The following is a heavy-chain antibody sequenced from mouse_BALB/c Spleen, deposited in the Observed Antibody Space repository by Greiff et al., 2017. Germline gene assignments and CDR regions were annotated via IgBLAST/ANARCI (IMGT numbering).Heavy chain of an antibody. CDR1: GFTFSSFG. D-gene: IGHD2-14*01. CDR2: ISSGSSTI. J-gene: IGHJ1*01. Sequence: EVHLVESGGGLVQPGGSRKLSCAASGFTFSSFGMHWVRQAPEKGLEWVAYISSGSSTIYYADTVKGRFTISRDNPKNTLFLQMTSLRSEDTAMYYCARGVRRGYFDVWGAGTTVTVSS. CDR3: ARGVRRGYFDV. V-gene: IGHV5-17*02.